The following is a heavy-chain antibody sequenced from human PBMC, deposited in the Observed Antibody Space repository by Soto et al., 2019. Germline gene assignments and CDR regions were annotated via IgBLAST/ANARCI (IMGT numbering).Heavy chain of an antibody. Sequence: ESLKISCEGSGYSFTSYWISWVRQMPGKGLEWMGRIDPSDSYTNYSPSFQGHVTISADKSISTAYLQWSSLEASDTAMYYCARSNFYYGSGSWSPVDYWGQGTLVTVSS. CDR2: IDPSDSYT. CDR1: GYSFTSYW. V-gene: IGHV5-10-1*01. J-gene: IGHJ4*02. CDR3: ARSNFYYGSGSWSPVDY. D-gene: IGHD3-10*01.